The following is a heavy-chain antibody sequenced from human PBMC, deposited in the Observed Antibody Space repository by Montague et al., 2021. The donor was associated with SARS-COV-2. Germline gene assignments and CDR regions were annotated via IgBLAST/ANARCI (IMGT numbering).Heavy chain of an antibody. Sequence: SLRLSFAASRLPFNGYAMHWVRQAPGKGLEWLTFISHDESNHRYADSVKGRFTISRDNSKNTLYLQMDSLRPKDTAVYYCAREGYRSGSFYIDYWGQGTLVTVSS. D-gene: IGHD1-26*01. J-gene: IGHJ4*01. V-gene: IGHV3-30*04. CDR3: AREGYRSGSFYIDY. CDR2: ISHDESNH. CDR1: RLPFNGYA.